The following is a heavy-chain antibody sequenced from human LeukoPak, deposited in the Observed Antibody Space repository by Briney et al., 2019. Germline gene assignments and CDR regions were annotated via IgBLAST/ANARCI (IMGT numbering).Heavy chain of an antibody. D-gene: IGHD2-2*01. CDR1: GYTLTELS. CDR3: ATRIVVVPAAANLRLYYFDY. Sequence: APVKVSCKVSGYTLTELSMHWVRQAPGKGLEWMGGFDPEDGETIYAQKFQGRVTMTEDTSTDTAYMELSSLRSEDTAVYYCATRIVVVPAAANLRLYYFDYWGQGTLVTVSS. CDR2: FDPEDGET. J-gene: IGHJ4*02. V-gene: IGHV1-24*01.